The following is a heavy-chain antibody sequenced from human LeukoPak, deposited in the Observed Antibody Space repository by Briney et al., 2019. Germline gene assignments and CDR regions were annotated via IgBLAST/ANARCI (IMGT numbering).Heavy chain of an antibody. Sequence: ASVKVSCKASGYTFTSYDINWVRQATGQGLEWMGWMNPNSGNTGYAQTFQGRVTITWNTSISTAYMELSSLRSDDTAVYYCARDGEGQWLANFDYWGQGTLVTVSS. D-gene: IGHD6-19*01. CDR2: MNPNSGNT. CDR3: ARDGEGQWLANFDY. V-gene: IGHV1-8*03. CDR1: GYTFTSYD. J-gene: IGHJ4*02.